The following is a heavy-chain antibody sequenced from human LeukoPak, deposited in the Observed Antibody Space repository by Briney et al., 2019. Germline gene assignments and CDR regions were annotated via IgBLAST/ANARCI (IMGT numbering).Heavy chain of an antibody. CDR2: IYYSGST. CDR3: ARAAIGSNSEFDY. D-gene: IGHD4-23*01. CDR1: GGSINNYY. V-gene: IGHV4-59*01. J-gene: IGHJ4*02. Sequence: SETLSLTCTVSGGSINNYYWSWIRQPPGTGLEWIGYIYYSGSTDYNPSLKSRVTISIDASKNQFSLRLRSVTAADTAVYYCARAAIGSNSEFDYWGQGTLVTVSS.